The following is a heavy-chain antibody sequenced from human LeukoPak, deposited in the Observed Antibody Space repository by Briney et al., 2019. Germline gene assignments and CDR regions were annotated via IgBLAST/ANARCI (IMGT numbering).Heavy chain of an antibody. Sequence: SETLSLTCTVSGGSISSSSYYWGWIRQPPGKGLEWIGSIYYSGNTYYNPSLKGRVTISVDTSKNQFSLKLSSVTAADTAVYYCVRHSTAMENYYYYYMDVWGKGTTVTVSS. CDR2: IYYSGNT. J-gene: IGHJ6*03. CDR3: VRHSTAMENYYYYYMDV. CDR1: GGSISSSSYY. D-gene: IGHD5-18*01. V-gene: IGHV4-39*01.